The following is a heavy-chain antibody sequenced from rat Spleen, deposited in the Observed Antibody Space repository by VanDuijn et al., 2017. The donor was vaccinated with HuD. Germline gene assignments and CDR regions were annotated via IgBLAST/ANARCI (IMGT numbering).Heavy chain of an antibody. Sequence: EVQLVESGGGLVQPGRSLKLSCVASGFTFNNYWMTWIRQAPGKGLEWVASITNTGGSTYYPDSVKGRFTISRDNAKSTLYLQMNSLRSEDTATYYCTREQGDSYIYSFDYWGQGVMVTVSS. CDR1: GFTFNNYW. D-gene: IGHD1-2*01. J-gene: IGHJ2*01. V-gene: IGHV5-31*01. CDR3: TREQGDSYIYSFDY. CDR2: ITNTGGST.